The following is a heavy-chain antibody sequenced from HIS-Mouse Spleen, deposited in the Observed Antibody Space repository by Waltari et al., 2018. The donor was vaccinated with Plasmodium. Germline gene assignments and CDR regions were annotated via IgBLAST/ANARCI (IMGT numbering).Heavy chain of an antibody. CDR3: ASSWYWYFDL. V-gene: IGHV3-7*01. J-gene: IGHJ2*01. Sequence: EVQLVESGGGLVQPGGSLLLSVAASDSPFCSDGMSWVRQAPGKGLEWVANIKQDGSEKYYVDSVKGRFTISRDNAKNSLYLQMNSLRAEDTAVYYCASSWYWYFDLWGRGTLVTVSS. D-gene: IGHD6-13*01. CDR2: IKQDGSEK. CDR1: DSPFCSDG.